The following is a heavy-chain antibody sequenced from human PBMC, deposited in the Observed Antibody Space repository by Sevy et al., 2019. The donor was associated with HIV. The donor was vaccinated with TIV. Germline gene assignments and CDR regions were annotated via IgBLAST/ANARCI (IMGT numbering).Heavy chain of an antibody. CDR3: AREERSGTTTSFDY. J-gene: IGHJ4*02. D-gene: IGHD1-7*01. V-gene: IGHV3-33*01. Sequence: GGSLRLSCAASGFTFSDYGMHWVRQAPGKGLEWVAVIWSDGSNKYYGDSVKGRFTISRDSSMNTLFLQMNSLRVDDTAVYYCAREERSGTTTSFDYWGQRALVTGSS. CDR2: IWSDGSNK. CDR1: GFTFSDYG.